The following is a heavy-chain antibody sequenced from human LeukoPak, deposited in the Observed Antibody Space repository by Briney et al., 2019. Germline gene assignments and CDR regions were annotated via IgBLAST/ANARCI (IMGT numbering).Heavy chain of an antibody. D-gene: IGHD2-21*02. Sequence: GESLKISCKGSGYSFTSYWIGWVRQMPGKGLERMGIIFPADSDTRYSSSFQGQVTISADKSISTAYLQWSSLKASDTAMYYCARKTEWFDPWGQGTLVTVSS. CDR2: IFPADSDT. CDR3: ARKTEWFDP. J-gene: IGHJ5*02. V-gene: IGHV5-51*01. CDR1: GYSFTSYW.